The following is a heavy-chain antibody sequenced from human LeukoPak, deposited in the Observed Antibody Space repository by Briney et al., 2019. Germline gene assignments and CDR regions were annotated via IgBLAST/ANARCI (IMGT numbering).Heavy chain of an antibody. Sequence: SETLSLTCAVYGGSFSGYYWSWIRQPPGKGLEWIGEINHSGSTNYNPSLKSRVTISVDTSKNQFSLKLSSVTAADTAVYYCAGGYTRTNGVCEYDYWGQGTLVTVSS. CDR1: GGSFSGYY. CDR2: INHSGST. CDR3: AGGYTRTNGVCEYDY. V-gene: IGHV4-34*01. D-gene: IGHD2-8*01. J-gene: IGHJ4*02.